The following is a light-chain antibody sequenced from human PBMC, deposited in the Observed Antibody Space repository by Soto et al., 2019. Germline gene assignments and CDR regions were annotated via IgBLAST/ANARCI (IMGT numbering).Light chain of an antibody. CDR2: DAS. J-gene: IGKJ5*01. CDR1: QSVSVN. V-gene: IGKV3-11*01. Sequence: DIVTTQSPGTLSVTPGERATLPCRASQSVSVNLAWYQQKPGQAPRLLVYDASNRATGIPARFSGSGSGTDFTLTISSLEPEDFAVYYCQQRSNWPPITFGQGARLEI. CDR3: QQRSNWPPIT.